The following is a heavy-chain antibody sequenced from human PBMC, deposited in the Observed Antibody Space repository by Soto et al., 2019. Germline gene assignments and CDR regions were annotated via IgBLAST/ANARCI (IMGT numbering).Heavy chain of an antibody. D-gene: IGHD2-2*02. J-gene: IGHJ6*02. CDR2: IIPIFGTA. Sequence: SVKVSCKASVGTFSSYAIRWVRQAPGQGLEWMGGIIPIFGTANYAQKFQGRVTITADESTSTAYMELSSLRSEDTAVYYWTLGKGGYCSSTSCYKGYYGMDVRGQGPTVTVS. V-gene: IGHV1-69*13. CDR3: TLGKGGYCSSTSCYKGYYGMDV. CDR1: VGTFSSYA.